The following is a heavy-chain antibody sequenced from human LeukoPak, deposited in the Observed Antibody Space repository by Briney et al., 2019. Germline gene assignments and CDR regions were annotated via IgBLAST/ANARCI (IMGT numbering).Heavy chain of an antibody. CDR1: RYSFTSYW. D-gene: IGHD3-10*01. Sequence: GESLKISCKGSRYSFTSYWIGWVRQMPGKGLEWMGIIYPGDSDTRYSPSFQGQVTISADKSISTAYLQWSSLKASDTAMYYCARSTRNITSVRGWHRVRFWFDPWGQGTLVTVSS. CDR3: ARSTRNITSVRGWHRVRFWFDP. V-gene: IGHV5-51*01. J-gene: IGHJ5*02. CDR2: IYPGDSDT.